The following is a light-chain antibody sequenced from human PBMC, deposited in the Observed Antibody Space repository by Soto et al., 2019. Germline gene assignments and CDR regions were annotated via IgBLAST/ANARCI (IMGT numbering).Light chain of an antibody. J-gene: IGKJ1*01. CDR2: DAS. Sequence: IVMTQSPATLSVSPGEGATLSCRASQSVSSNLAWYQQKPGQAPRLLIYDASTRATAIPARFSGSGSETEFTLTISSLQSEDSAVYYCQQYNNWPPWTFGQGTKVDIK. CDR3: QQYNNWPPWT. CDR1: QSVSSN. V-gene: IGKV3-15*01.